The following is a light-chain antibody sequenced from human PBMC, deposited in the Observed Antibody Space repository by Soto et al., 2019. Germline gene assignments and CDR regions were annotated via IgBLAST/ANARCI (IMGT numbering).Light chain of an antibody. CDR2: DGN. J-gene: IGLJ1*01. Sequence: LTQPPSASGSPGQSVTISCTGTSSDVGAYIFVSWYQQHPGKAPKLMVYDGNRRPPGVPDRFFGSKSGNTASLTVSGLQAEDEADYYCVSYAGGTYVFGTGTKVTGL. CDR1: SSDVGAYIF. V-gene: IGLV2-8*01. CDR3: VSYAGGTYV.